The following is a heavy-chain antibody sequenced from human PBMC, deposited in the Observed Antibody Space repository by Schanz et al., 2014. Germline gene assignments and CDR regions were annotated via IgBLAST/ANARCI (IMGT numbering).Heavy chain of an antibody. CDR3: AKGRFGELSAFDI. V-gene: IGHV3-33*06. CDR2: ISYDGSFK. Sequence: QAQLVESGGGVVQPGRSLRLSCAASGFNFGSHGMHWVRQAPGKGLEWVAVISYDGSFKNYADSVRGRITMSRDNSKNTMYLQMNSLRAEDTAVYYCAKGRFGELSAFDIWGQGTMVTVSS. J-gene: IGHJ3*02. D-gene: IGHD3-10*01. CDR1: GFNFGSHG.